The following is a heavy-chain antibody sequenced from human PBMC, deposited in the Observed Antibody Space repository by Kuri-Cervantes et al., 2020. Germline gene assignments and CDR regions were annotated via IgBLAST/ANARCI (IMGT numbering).Heavy chain of an antibody. Sequence: ASVKVSCKASGYTFTSYAMNWVRQAPGQGLEWMGWINPNTGNPTYAQGFTGRFIFSLDTSVSTAYLQISSLKAEDTAVYYCARPRAYYYDMLTGYFCGYYYYGMDVWGQGTTVTVSS. V-gene: IGHV7-4-1*02. CDR1: GYTFTSYA. D-gene: IGHD3-9*01. CDR3: ARPRAYYYDMLTGYFCGYYYYGMDV. J-gene: IGHJ6*02. CDR2: INPNTGNP.